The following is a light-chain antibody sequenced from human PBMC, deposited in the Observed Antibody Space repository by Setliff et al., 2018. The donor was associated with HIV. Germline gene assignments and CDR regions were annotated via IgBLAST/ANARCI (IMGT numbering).Light chain of an antibody. CDR2: EIN. CDR3: CSYAGTNTHV. Sequence: QSALTQPASVSGSPGELITISCTGTSSDVGAYNLVSWYQQYPDKAPKLLIFEINKRPSGLSYRFSGSKSGNTASLTISGLQAEDEADYYCCSYAGTNTHVFGSGTKVTVL. J-gene: IGLJ1*01. V-gene: IGLV2-23*02. CDR1: SSDVGAYNL.